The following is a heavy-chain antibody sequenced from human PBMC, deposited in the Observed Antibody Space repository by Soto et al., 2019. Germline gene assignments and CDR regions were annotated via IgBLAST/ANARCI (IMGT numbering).Heavy chain of an antibody. CDR1: GYTFTSYY. Sequence: ASVKVSCKASGYTFTSYYMHWVRQAPGQGLEWMGIINPSGGGTSYAQKFQGRVTMTRDTSTSTVYMELSSLRSEDTAVYYCAKFFVATGESSGWPWSFHYWGQGALVTVSS. V-gene: IGHV1-46*01. J-gene: IGHJ4*02. CDR2: INPSGGGT. D-gene: IGHD6-25*01. CDR3: AKFFVATGESSGWPWSFHY.